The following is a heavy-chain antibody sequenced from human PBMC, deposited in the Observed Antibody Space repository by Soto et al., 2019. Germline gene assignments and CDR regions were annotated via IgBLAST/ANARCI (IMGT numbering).Heavy chain of an antibody. CDR1: GGSFSGYY. D-gene: IGHD3-22*01. J-gene: IGHJ6*02. V-gene: IGHV4-34*01. Sequence: SETLSLTCAVYGGSFSGYYWSWIRQPPGKGLEWIGEINHSGSTNYNPSLKSRVTISVDTSKNQFSLKLSSVTAADTAVYYCARSPFYYYDSSGYFQTSHYYYGMDVWDQGTTVTVSS. CDR2: INHSGST. CDR3: ARSPFYYYDSSGYFQTSHYYYGMDV.